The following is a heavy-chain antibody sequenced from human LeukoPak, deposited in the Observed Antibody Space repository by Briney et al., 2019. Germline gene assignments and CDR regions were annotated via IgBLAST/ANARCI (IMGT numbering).Heavy chain of an antibody. CDR3: ARDQSYYNYMDV. J-gene: IGHJ6*03. V-gene: IGHV3-64*01. Sequence: GGSLRLSCAASGFMFSSYAMYWVRQAPGKGLEYVSAISSNGGSTYYANSVKGRFTISRDNAKKTLYLQLGSMRAEDMAVYYCARDQSYYNYMDVRGKGTTVTVSS. CDR1: GFMFSSYA. CDR2: ISSNGGST.